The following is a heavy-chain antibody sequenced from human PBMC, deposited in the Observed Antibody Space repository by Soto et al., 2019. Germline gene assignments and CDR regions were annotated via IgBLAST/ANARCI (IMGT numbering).Heavy chain of an antibody. D-gene: IGHD6-13*01. CDR1: GGTFSSYA. V-gene: IGHV1-69*13. CDR2: IIPIFGTA. J-gene: IGHJ6*02. Sequence: SVKVSCKASGGTFSSYAISWVRQAPGQGLEWMGGIIPIFGTANCAQKFQGRVTITADESTSTAYMELSSLRSEDTAVYYCARERKALIAAAGSWYYYYGMDVWGQGTTVTVS. CDR3: ARERKALIAAAGSWYYYYGMDV.